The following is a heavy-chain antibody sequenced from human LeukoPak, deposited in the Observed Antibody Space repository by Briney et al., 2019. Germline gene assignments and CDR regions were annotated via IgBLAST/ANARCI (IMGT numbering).Heavy chain of an antibody. CDR3: AETNTQDWFDP. V-gene: IGHV4-39*07. CDR1: GGSISSSSYY. J-gene: IGHJ5*02. D-gene: IGHD1-7*01. CDR2: IYHDGNT. Sequence: PSETLSLTCSVFGGSISSSSYYWGWIRRSPGKGLEWIASIYHDGNTFYNPSLKSRVAISVDTAKSQVSLRLRSVTAADTAVYYCAETNTQDWFDPWGQGTLVTVSS.